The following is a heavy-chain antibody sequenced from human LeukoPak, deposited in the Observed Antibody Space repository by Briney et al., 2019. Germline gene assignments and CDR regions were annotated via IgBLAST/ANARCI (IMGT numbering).Heavy chain of an antibody. Sequence: QPGGSLRLSCAASGFTFSGSGIHWVRQAPGKGLEWVSTVSQDGSNRFYGDSVKGRFIISRDNSRNTVYLQMNSLRAEDTAMYFCAKDTPSPNSGFYHYWGQGTPVTVSS. J-gene: IGHJ4*02. CDR2: VSQDGSNR. V-gene: IGHV3-30*18. CDR1: GFTFSGSG. D-gene: IGHD1-26*01. CDR3: AKDTPSPNSGFYHY.